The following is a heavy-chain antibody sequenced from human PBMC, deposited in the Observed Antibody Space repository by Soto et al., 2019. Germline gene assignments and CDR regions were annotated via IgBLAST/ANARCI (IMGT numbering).Heavy chain of an antibody. CDR2: IYYSGST. D-gene: IGHD3-3*01. CDR3: AREVYDFWSGYPARNGMDV. CDR1: GGSISSGGYY. Sequence: SETLSLICTVSGGSISSGGYYWSWIRQHPGKGLEWIGYIYYSGSTYYNPSLKSRVTISVDTSKNQFSLKLSSVTAADTAVYYCAREVYDFWSGYPARNGMDVWGQGTTVTVSS. V-gene: IGHV4-31*03. J-gene: IGHJ6*02.